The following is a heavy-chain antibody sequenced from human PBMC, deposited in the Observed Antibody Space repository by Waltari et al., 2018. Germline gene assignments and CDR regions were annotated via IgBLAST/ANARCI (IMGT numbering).Heavy chain of an antibody. CDR2: IGYDGGNK. Sequence: QVQLVESGGGVVQPGRSLRLSCAASGFTFSSFGMHWVRQAPGKGLEWVAVIGYDGGNKYYEDFVKGRFTISRDNSKDTLYLEMNSLRADDTAVYYCARNGGSCSGGSCIWGYFDYWGQGALVTVSS. J-gene: IGHJ4*02. D-gene: IGHD2-15*01. CDR3: ARNGGSCSGGSCIWGYFDY. CDR1: GFTFSSFG. V-gene: IGHV3-33*01.